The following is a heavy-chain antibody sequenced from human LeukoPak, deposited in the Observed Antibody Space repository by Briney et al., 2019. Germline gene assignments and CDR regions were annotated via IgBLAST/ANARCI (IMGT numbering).Heavy chain of an antibody. CDR2: INHSGST. V-gene: IGHV4-34*01. Sequence: SSETLSLTCAVYGGSFSGYYWSWIRQPPGKGLEWIGEINHSGSTNYNPSLKSRVTISVDTSKNQFSLKLSSVTAADTAVYYCARHGGVGELSFDYWGQGTLVTVSS. D-gene: IGHD3-10*01. CDR3: ARHGGVGELSFDY. J-gene: IGHJ4*02. CDR1: GGSFSGYY.